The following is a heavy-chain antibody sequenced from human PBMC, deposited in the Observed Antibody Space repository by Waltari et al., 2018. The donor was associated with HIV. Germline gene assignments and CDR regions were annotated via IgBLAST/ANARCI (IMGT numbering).Heavy chain of an antibody. V-gene: IGHV1-8*01. J-gene: IGHJ6*02. CDR1: GYNFTSYD. D-gene: IGHD6-19*01. Sequence: QVQLVQSGAEVKKPGASVKVSCKASGYNFTSYDINWVRQATGQGLEWMGLMNPNSGNTGYAQKFQGRVTMTRNTSISTAYMELSSLRSEDTAVYYCAREDILRQWLGLNYGMDVWGQGTTVTVSS. CDR2: MNPNSGNT. CDR3: AREDILRQWLGLNYGMDV.